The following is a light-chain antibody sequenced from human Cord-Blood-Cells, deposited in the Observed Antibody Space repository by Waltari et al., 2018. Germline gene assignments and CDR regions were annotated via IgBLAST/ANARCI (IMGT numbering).Light chain of an antibody. J-gene: IGLJ1*01. CDR1: SSDVGGYNY. V-gene: IGLV2-14*01. CDR3: SSYTSSSTYV. CDR2: EVS. Sequence: QSALTQPASVSGSPGQSITISCTGTSSDVGGYNYVSWYQQHPGEAPKLMIYEVSNRPSGFSNRFSGSKSGNTASLTISGLQAEDEADYYCSSYTSSSTYVFGTGTKVTVL.